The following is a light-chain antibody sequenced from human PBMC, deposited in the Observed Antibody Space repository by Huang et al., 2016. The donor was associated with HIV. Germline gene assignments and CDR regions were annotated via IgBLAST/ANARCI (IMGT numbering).Light chain of an antibody. CDR3: MQGSHWPPT. J-gene: IGKJ3*01. Sequence: DVVMTQSPLSLPVTLGQPASISCRSSESLVYSDGNTYLNWFQQRPGQSPRRLIYKVSIRDAGVPDRLSGSGSGTNFTLKISRVEAEDVGIYSCMQGSHWPPTFGPGTKVDFK. CDR2: KVS. V-gene: IGKV2-30*01. CDR1: ESLVYSDGNTY.